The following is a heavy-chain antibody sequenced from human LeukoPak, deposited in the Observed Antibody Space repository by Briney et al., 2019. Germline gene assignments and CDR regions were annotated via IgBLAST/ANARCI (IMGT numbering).Heavy chain of an antibody. CDR2: IIPILGIA. D-gene: IGHD3-9*01. CDR1: GGTFSSYA. V-gene: IGHV1-69*04. CDR3: ARGGSALHYDILTGLVREDY. Sequence: ASVKVSCKASGGTFSSYAISWVRQAPGQGLEWMGRIIPILGIANYAQKFQGRVTITADKSTSTAYMELSSLRSEDTAVYYCARGGSALHYDILTGLVREDYWGQGTLVTVSS. J-gene: IGHJ4*02.